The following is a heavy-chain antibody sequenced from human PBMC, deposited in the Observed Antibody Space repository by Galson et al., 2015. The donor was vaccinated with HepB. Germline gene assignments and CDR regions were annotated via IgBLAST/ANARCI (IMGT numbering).Heavy chain of an antibody. CDR1: GFTFSSYW. J-gene: IGHJ6*03. Sequence: SLRLSCAASGFTFSSYWMSWVRQAPGKGLEWVAVISYDGNNKYYADSVKGRFTISRDNSKNTLYLQMNSLRAEDAALYYCAKAPYDSSHSFLFYYYSMAVWGKGTTVTFSS. D-gene: IGHD3-22*01. CDR2: ISYDGNNK. V-gene: IGHV3-30*18. CDR3: AKAPYDSSHSFLFYYYSMAV.